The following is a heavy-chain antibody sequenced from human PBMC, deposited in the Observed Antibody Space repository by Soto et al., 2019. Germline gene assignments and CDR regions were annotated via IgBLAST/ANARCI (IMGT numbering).Heavy chain of an antibody. CDR3: ARYYDFWSGLDY. CDR1: GGSISGYY. D-gene: IGHD3-3*01. J-gene: IGHJ4*02. V-gene: IGHV4-59*08. Sequence: QVQLQESGPGLVKPSETLSLTCTVSGGSISGYYWGWIRQTPEKGLEWIGYASNNGGTNYNPSLKSRVTIAIDTSKSQFSLRLTSVTAADTAVYYWARYYDFWSGLDYWGQGTLVTVSS. CDR2: ASNNGGT.